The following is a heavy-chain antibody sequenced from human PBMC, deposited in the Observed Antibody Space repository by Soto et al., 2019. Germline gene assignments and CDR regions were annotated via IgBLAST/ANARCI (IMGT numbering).Heavy chain of an antibody. Sequence: QVQLVESGGGVVQPGRTLRLSCAASGFTFSTHSMDWVRQAPGKGLEWVAFISYDGSNQYYASSVKGRFTISRDNSKNALYLQMNSPRAEDTAVYYCARAFYDSDSGSKEEYSDYWGQGPLVTVSS. J-gene: IGHJ4*02. CDR2: ISYDGSNQ. CDR3: ARAFYDSDSGSKEEYSDY. CDR1: GFTFSTHS. V-gene: IGHV3-30-3*01. D-gene: IGHD3-10*01.